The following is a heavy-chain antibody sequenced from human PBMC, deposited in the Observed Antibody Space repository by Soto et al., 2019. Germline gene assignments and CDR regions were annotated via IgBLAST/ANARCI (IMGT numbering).Heavy chain of an antibody. V-gene: IGHV3-13*04. D-gene: IGHD3-3*01. Sequence: PGGSLRLSCAASGFTFSTYDIHWVRQATGKGLEWVSGIGPAGDTYYPGSVKGRFTISRENAKNTLYLQMNSLRAEDTAVYYCARDLAIFGVVMVDYYYYGMDVWGQGTTVTVSS. CDR3: ARDLAIFGVVMVDYYYYGMDV. J-gene: IGHJ6*02. CDR1: GFTFSTYD. CDR2: IGPAGDT.